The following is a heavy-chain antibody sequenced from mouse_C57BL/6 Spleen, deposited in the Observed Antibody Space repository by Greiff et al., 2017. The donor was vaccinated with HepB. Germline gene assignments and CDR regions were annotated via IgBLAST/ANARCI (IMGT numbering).Heavy chain of an antibody. CDR2: IYPGDGDT. J-gene: IGHJ3*01. V-gene: IGHV1-80*01. Sequence: QVHVKQSGAELVKPGASVKISCKASGYAFSSYWMNWVKQRPGKGLEWIGQIYPGDGDTNYNGKFKGKATLTADKSSSTAYMQLSSLTSEDSAVYFCARSGYSNGLAYGGQGTLVTVSA. CDR3: ARSGYSNGLAY. D-gene: IGHD2-5*01. CDR1: GYAFSSYW.